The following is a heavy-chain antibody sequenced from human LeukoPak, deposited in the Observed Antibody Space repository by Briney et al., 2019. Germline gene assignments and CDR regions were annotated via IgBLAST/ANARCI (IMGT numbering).Heavy chain of an antibody. CDR2: IYYSGST. D-gene: IGHD3-10*01. Sequence: PSETLSLTCTVSGGSISSSSYSWGWIRQPPGKGLEWIGRIYYSGSTYYNPSLKSRVTISVDTSKNQFSLNLSSATAADTAVYYCARLEYYYQHCFDYWGQGTLVTVSS. J-gene: IGHJ4*02. CDR1: GGSISSSSYS. V-gene: IGHV4-39*01. CDR3: ARLEYYYQHCFDY.